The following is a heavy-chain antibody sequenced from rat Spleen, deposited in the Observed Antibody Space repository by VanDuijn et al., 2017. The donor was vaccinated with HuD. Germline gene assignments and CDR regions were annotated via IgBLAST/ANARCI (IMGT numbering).Heavy chain of an antibody. Sequence: EVQLVESGGGLVQPGRSLKLSCAASGFTFSNYYMAWVRQAPTKGLEWVASITNTGGSTYYPDSVKGRFTISRDNAKSTLYLQLDSLRSEDTATYYCTRVTGKPYWYFDFWGPGTMVTVSS. CDR2: ITNTGGST. CDR1: GFTFSNYY. J-gene: IGHJ1*01. CDR3: TRVTGKPYWYFDF. D-gene: IGHD5-1*01. V-gene: IGHV5-27*01.